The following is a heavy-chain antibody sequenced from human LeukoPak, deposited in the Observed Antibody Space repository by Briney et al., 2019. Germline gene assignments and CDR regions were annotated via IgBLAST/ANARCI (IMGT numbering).Heavy chain of an antibody. CDR2: ISGSGGST. D-gene: IGHD3-16*02. V-gene: IGHV3-23*01. CDR1: GFTFSSYA. J-gene: IGHJ5*02. Sequence: GGSLRLSCAASGFTFSSYAMSWVRQAPGKGLEWVSAISGSGGSTYYADSVKGRFTISRDNSKNTLYLQVNSLRAEDTAVYYCAKVRAITFGGVIGPFDPWGQGTLVTVSS. CDR3: AKVRAITFGGVIGPFDP.